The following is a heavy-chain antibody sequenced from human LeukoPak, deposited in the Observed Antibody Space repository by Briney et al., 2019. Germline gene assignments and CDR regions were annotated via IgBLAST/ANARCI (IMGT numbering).Heavy chain of an antibody. CDR2: INPNSGGT. D-gene: IGHD3-16*01. CDR1: GYTFTGYY. Sequence: VASVKVSCKASGYTFTGYYMHWVRQAPGQGLEWMGWINPNSGGTNYAQKFQGRVTITRNTSISTAYMELSSLRSEDTAVYYCARGAAAPHWGQGTLVTVSS. V-gene: IGHV1-2*02. J-gene: IGHJ4*02. CDR3: ARGAAAPH.